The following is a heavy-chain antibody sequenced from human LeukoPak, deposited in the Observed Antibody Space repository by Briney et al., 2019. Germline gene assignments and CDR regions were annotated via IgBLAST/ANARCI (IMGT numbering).Heavy chain of an antibody. D-gene: IGHD5-18*01. CDR1: GYSFTSYW. J-gene: IGHJ6*02. CDR3: ASSEYSYGHYYYYGMDV. V-gene: IGHV5-51*01. CDR2: IYPGDSDT. Sequence: GESLKISCKGSGYSFTSYWIGWVRQMPGKGLEWMGIIYPGDSDTRYSPSFQGQVTISADKSISTAYLQWSSLKASDTAMYYRASSEYSYGHYYYYGMDVWGQGTTVTVSS.